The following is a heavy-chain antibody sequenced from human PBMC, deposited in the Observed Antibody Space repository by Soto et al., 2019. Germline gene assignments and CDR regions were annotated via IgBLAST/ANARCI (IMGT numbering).Heavy chain of an antibody. Sequence: SETLSLTCTVSGGSISSDYWCWIWQPAGKGLEWIGRIYTSGSTNYNPTLKSRVTMSVDTSKNKFSLKLSSVTAADAAVYYCARDPGYYYGMDVWGQGTTVTVSS. V-gene: IGHV4-4*07. J-gene: IGHJ6*02. CDR3: ARDPGYYYGMDV. CDR2: IYTSGST. D-gene: IGHD2-8*02. CDR1: GGSISSDY.